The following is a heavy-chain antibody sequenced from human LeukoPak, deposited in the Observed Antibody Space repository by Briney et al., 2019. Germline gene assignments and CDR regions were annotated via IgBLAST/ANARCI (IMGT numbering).Heavy chain of an antibody. CDR1: GFTFSDTY. CDR2: ISPSGTDI. CDR3: AKEAGGYNFGGLDY. D-gene: IGHD5-24*01. J-gene: IGHJ4*02. V-gene: IGHV3-11*01. Sequence: GGSLRLSCAVSGFTFSDTYMTWIRQAPGKGLESLSYISPSGTDISYADSVKGRFTISRDNAKNSLYLQMNSLRAEDMALYYCAKEAGGYNFGGLDYWGQGTLVTVSS.